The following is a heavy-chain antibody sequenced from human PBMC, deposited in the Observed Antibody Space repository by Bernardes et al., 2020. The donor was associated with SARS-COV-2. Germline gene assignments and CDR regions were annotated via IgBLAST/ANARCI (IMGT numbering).Heavy chain of an antibody. CDR1: GYTFTGYY. J-gene: IGHJ5*02. Sequence: ASVKVSCKASGYTFTGYYMHWVRQAPGQGLEWMGWINPNSGGTNYAQKFQGWVTMTRDTSISTAYMELSRLRSDDTAVYYCARSGYSPYFVFDPWGQGTLVTVSS. V-gene: IGHV1-2*04. CDR2: INPNSGGT. CDR3: ARSGYSPYFVFDP. D-gene: IGHD5-18*01.